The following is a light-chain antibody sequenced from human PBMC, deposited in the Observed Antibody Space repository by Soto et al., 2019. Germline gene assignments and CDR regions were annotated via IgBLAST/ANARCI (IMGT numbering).Light chain of an antibody. Sequence: DIQMTQSPSTLSASLGDRVTITCRASQSISSWLAWYQQKPGKAPKLLIYDASSLENGVPSRFSGSGSGTEFTLTISSLQPDDFATYYCQQYNSYSGGTFGQGTKVDIK. CDR3: QQYNSYSGGT. J-gene: IGKJ1*01. CDR2: DAS. CDR1: QSISSW. V-gene: IGKV1-5*01.